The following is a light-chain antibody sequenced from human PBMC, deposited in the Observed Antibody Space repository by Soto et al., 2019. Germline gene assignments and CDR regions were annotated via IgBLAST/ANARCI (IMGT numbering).Light chain of an antibody. CDR1: SGHSSYA. Sequence: QPVLTQSPSASASLGDSVKLTCTLSSGHSSYAIAWHQQQPEKGPRYLMNLNIDGSHSKGDGIPDRFSGSSSGAERYLTISSLQSEDEADYYCQTWVTGIVVFGGGTKVTVL. CDR3: QTWVTGIVV. CDR2: LNIDGSH. J-gene: IGLJ2*01. V-gene: IGLV4-69*01.